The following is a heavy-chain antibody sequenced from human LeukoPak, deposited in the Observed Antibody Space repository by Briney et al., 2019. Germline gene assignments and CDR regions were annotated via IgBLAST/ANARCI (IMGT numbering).Heavy chain of an antibody. Sequence: ASVKVSCKASGYTFTGYYMHWVRQAPGQGLEWMGWMNPNSGNTGYAQKFQGRVTMTRNTSISTVYMELSSLRSEDTAVYYCARGKKTMVRGVLYYFDYWGQGTLVTVSS. CDR3: ARGKKTMVRGVLYYFDY. V-gene: IGHV1-8*02. J-gene: IGHJ4*02. D-gene: IGHD3-10*01. CDR2: MNPNSGNT. CDR1: GYTFTGYY.